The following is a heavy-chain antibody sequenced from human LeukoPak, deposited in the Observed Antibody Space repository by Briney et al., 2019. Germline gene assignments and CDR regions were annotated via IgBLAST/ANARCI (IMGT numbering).Heavy chain of an antibody. CDR1: GYTFTGYY. CDR2: INPNSGDT. Sequence: ASVKVSCKASGYTFTGYYMHWVRQAPGQGLEWMGWINPNSGDTNYAQKFQGRVTMTRDTSISTAYMELSRLRSDDAAVYYCARTFVVYCSGGSCSSESHIDYWGRGTLVTVSS. D-gene: IGHD2-15*01. CDR3: ARTFVVYCSGGSCSSESHIDY. J-gene: IGHJ4*02. V-gene: IGHV1-2*02.